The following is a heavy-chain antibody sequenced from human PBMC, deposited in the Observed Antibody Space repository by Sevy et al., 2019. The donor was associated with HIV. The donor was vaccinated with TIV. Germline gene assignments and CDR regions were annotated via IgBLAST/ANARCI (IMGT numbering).Heavy chain of an antibody. CDR3: ITDPGYSGYDEEVINYYYYGMDV. D-gene: IGHD5-12*01. CDR1: GFTFSSAW. CDR2: IKSKTDGGTI. V-gene: IGHV3-15*01. Sequence: GGSLRLSCAASGFTFSSAWMSWVRQAPGKGLEWVGRIKSKTDGGTIDYAAPVKCRFSISREDSKNTVYLQMNSLKTEDTAVYYCITDPGYSGYDEEVINYYYYGMDVWGQGTTVTVSS. J-gene: IGHJ6*02.